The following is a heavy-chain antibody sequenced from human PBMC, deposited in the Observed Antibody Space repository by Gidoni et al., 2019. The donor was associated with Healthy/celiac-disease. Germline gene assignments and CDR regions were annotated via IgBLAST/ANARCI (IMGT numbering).Heavy chain of an antibody. V-gene: IGHV3-23*01. Sequence: EVQLLESGVGLVQPGGSLRLSCAASGFTFSSYAMSWFRQAPGKGLDWVSAISGSGGSTYYADSVKGRFTISRDNSKNTLYLQMNSLRAEDTAVYYCATRGSYHAFDIWGQGTMVTVSS. D-gene: IGHD1-26*01. J-gene: IGHJ3*02. CDR1: GFTFSSYA. CDR3: ATRGSYHAFDI. CDR2: ISGSGGST.